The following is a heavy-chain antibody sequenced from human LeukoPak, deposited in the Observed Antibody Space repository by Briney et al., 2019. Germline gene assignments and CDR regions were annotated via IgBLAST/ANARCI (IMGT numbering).Heavy chain of an antibody. D-gene: IGHD2-2*01. CDR1: GGSISSGSYY. CDR3: APIVVVPAAMPVQFDY. J-gene: IGHJ4*02. V-gene: IGHV4-61*02. Sequence: PSQTLSLTCTVSGGSISSGSYYWSWIRQPAGKGLEWIGRIYTSGSTNYNPSLKSRVTISVDTSKNQFSLKLSSVTAADTAVYYCAPIVVVPAAMPVQFDYWGQGTLVTVSS. CDR2: IYTSGST.